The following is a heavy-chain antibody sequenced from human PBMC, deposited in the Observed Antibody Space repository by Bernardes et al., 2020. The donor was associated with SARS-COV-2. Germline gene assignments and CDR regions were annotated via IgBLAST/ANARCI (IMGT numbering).Heavy chain of an antibody. D-gene: IGHD3-3*01. CDR2: IYSGGST. CDR1: GFTVSSNY. CDR3: ASSTYYDFWSGYYAHGMDV. V-gene: IGHV3-53*01. J-gene: IGHJ6*02. Sequence: GGSLRLSCAASGFTVSSNYMSWVRQAPGKGLEWVSVIYSGGSTYYADSVKGRFTISRDNSKNTLYLQMNSLRAEDTAVYYCASSTYYDFWSGYYAHGMDVWGQGTTVTVSS.